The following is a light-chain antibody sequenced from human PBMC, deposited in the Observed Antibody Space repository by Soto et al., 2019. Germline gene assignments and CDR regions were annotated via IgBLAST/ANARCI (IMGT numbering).Light chain of an antibody. CDR3: NSFKISSTYV. CDR2: DVT. Sequence: QSALTQPASVSGSPGQSITISCSGTSSDIGSYNRVSWYQQYPGKAPKLIIYDVTNRPSGVSSRFSGSKSGNTASLTISGLQAEDEADYYCNSFKISSTYVFGTGTKVTVL. CDR1: SSDIGSYNR. V-gene: IGLV2-14*01. J-gene: IGLJ1*01.